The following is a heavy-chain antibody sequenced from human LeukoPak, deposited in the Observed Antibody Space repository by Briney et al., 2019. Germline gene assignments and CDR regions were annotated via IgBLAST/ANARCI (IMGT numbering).Heavy chain of an antibody. V-gene: IGHV5-51*01. CDR3: ARHDSSLTYGAKWVTGYAFDV. CDR2: IYPGDSDT. CDR1: GYILTSYW. J-gene: IGHJ3*01. D-gene: IGHD4-23*01. Sequence: PGESLKISCKGSGYILTSYWIGWVRQMPGKGLEWMGIIYPGDSDTRYSPSFQGQVTISADKSINTAYLQWSSLKASDTAMYYCARHDSSLTYGAKWVTGYAFDVWGQGTMVTVSS.